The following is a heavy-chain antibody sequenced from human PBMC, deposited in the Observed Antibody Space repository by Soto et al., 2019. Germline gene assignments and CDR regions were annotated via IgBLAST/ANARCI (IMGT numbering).Heavy chain of an antibody. J-gene: IGHJ6*02. Sequence: EVQLVESGGGLVQPGGSLRLSCAASGFTFSDHYMDWVRQAPGKGLEWVGRIRNKANSYTTEYAASVKGRFTISRDDSKNSRYLQMNSLKTEDTAVYYCARVHRRGGLDVWGQGTTVTVCS. V-gene: IGHV3-72*01. CDR1: GFTFSDHY. CDR3: ARVHRRGGLDV. CDR2: IRNKANSYTT. D-gene: IGHD2-21*01.